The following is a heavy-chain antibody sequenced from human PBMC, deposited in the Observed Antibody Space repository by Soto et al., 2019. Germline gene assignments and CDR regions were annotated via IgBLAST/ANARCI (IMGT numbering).Heavy chain of an antibody. CDR3: VKEEASSGRAGTFHR. CDR1: GFTFSTAV. Sequence: QVQLLESGGGVVQPGRSLRLSCAASGFTFSTAVIHWVRQAPGKGLEWVALISHDANNKQYPDSVRGRFTISRDNSKNTLSLQMDNLGADDTAVYYCVKEEASSGRAGTFHRGGQGTQVTVSS. CDR2: ISHDANNK. D-gene: IGHD3-22*01. V-gene: IGHV3-30-3*01. J-gene: IGHJ1*01.